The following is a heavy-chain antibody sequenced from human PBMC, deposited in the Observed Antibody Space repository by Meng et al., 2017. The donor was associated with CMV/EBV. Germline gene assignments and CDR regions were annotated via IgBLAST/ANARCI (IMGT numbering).Heavy chain of an antibody. CDR3: ARNIVVVPAATNWFDP. D-gene: IGHD2-2*01. Sequence: SETLSLTCTVSGGSISSSSYYWGWIRQPPGKGLEWIGSIYYSGSTYYNPSLKSRVTISVDTSKNQFSLKLSSVTAADTAVYYCARNIVVVPAATNWFDPWGQGTLVPSPQ. CDR1: GGSISSSSYY. J-gene: IGHJ5*02. V-gene: IGHV4-39*07. CDR2: IYYSGST.